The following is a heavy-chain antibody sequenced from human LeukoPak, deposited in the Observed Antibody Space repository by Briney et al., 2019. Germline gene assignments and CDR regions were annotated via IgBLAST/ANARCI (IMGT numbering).Heavy chain of an antibody. CDR3: ARSRDAYLLDY. CDR2: ISHSGSI. V-gene: IGHV4-59*01. J-gene: IGHJ4*02. D-gene: IGHD5-24*01. Sequence: SETLSLTCTASGGSISVYYWSWVRQPPGKGLEWIGYISHSGSINYNPSLRSRVTISIDTSNNQFSLNVRSATAADTAVYYCARSRDAYLLDYWGQGTLVTVSS. CDR1: GGSISVYY.